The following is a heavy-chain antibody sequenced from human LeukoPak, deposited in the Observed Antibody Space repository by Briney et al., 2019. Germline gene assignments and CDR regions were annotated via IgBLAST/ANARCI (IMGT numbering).Heavy chain of an antibody. CDR2: ISSSSSYT. J-gene: IGHJ4*02. CDR1: GFTFSDYY. CDR3: ASSSYGDYGDY. Sequence: GGSLRLSCAASGFTFSDYYMSWIRQAPGKGLEWVSYISSSSSYTNYADSVKGRFTISRDNAKNSLYLQTNSLRAEDTAVYYCASSSYGDYGDYWGQGTLVTVSS. D-gene: IGHD4-17*01. V-gene: IGHV3-11*03.